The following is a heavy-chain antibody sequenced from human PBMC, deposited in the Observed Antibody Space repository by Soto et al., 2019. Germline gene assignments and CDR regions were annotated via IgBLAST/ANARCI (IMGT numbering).Heavy chain of an antibody. D-gene: IGHD4-17*01. Sequence: EVQLVESGGGLVQPGGSLRLSCAASRFTFSSYWMHWVRQAPGKGLVWVSRINTDGSSIPYADSVKGRFTISRDNAKNTLYLQMNSLRAEDTAVYYCARGYYGDYEYWGQGTLVTVSS. J-gene: IGHJ4*02. V-gene: IGHV3-74*01. CDR1: RFTFSSYW. CDR2: INTDGSSI. CDR3: ARGYYGDYEY.